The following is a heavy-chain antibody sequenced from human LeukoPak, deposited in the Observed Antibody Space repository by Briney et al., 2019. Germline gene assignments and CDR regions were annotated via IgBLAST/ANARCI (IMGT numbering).Heavy chain of an antibody. D-gene: IGHD3-22*01. V-gene: IGHV3-9*01. CDR2: ISWNSGSI. CDR1: GFTFDDYA. J-gene: IGHJ3*02. Sequence: GGSLRLSCAASGFTFDDYAMHWVRQAPGKGLEWVSGISWNSGSIAYADSVKGRFTISRDNAKNSLYLQMNSLTPEDTALYYCAKASPHYYDTSGYGGGSFDIWGQGTMVTVSP. CDR3: AKASPHYYDTSGYGGGSFDI.